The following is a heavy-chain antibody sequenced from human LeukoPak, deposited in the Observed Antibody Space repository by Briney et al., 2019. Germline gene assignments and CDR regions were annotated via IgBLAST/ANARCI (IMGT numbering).Heavy chain of an antibody. CDR1: GFTFSSYA. J-gene: IGHJ4*02. V-gene: IGHV3-23*01. Sequence: PGGSLRLSCAASGFTFSSYAMSWVRQALGKGLEWVSAISGSGGSTYYADSVKGRFTISRDNSKNTLYLQMNSLRAEDTAVYYCAKDSRNYYDSSGYYPTRYYFDYWGQGTLVTVSS. CDR2: ISGSGGST. CDR3: AKDSRNYYDSSGYYPTRYYFDY. D-gene: IGHD3-22*01.